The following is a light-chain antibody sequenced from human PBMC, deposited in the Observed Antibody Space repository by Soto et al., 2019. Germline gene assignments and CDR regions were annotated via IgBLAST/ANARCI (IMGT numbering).Light chain of an antibody. CDR1: QSLLSSADNKNY. J-gene: IGKJ5*01. V-gene: IGKV4-1*01. CDR3: QKYYGRPIT. Sequence: IVMTQSPDSLAVSLGEGATIDCKSCQSLLSSADNKNYLACFRQKPGQPPKLLIRSTSTRESGVPDRIAGSGSGTDFTLTISSXQAEDVAVYSWQKYYGRPITFGQGTRVEIK. CDR2: STS.